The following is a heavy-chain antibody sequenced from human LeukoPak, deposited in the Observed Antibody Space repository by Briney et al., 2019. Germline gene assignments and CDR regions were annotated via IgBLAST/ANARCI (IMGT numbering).Heavy chain of an antibody. D-gene: IGHD3-16*01. CDR2: IYYSGST. V-gene: IGHV4-31*03. CDR1: GGSISSGGYY. J-gene: IGHJ4*02. Sequence: SETLSLTCTVSGGSISSGGYYWSWIRQHPGKGLEWIGSIYYSGSTYYNPSLKSRVTISVDTSKNQFSLKLSSVTAADTAVYYCARDGGQYYFDYWGQGTLVTVSS. CDR3: ARDGGQYYFDY.